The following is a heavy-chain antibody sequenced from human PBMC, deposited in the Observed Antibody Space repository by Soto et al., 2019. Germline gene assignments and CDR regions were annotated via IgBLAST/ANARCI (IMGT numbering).Heavy chain of an antibody. CDR1: GFSLSTSGMC. J-gene: IGHJ6*03. CDR3: ARIQGIAAAGGLDYYYMDV. D-gene: IGHD6-13*01. CDR2: IDWDDDK. Sequence: SGPTLVNPTQTLTLTCTFSGFSLSTSGMCVSWIRQPPGKALEWLARIDWDDDKYYSTSLKTRLTISKDTSKNQVVLTMTNMDPVDTATYYCARIQGIAAAGGLDYYYMDVWGKGTTVTV. V-gene: IGHV2-70*11.